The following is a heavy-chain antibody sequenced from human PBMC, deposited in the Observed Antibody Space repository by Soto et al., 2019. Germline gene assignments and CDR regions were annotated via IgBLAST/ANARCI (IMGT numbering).Heavy chain of an antibody. CDR3: ARVPDTALAPDY. V-gene: IGHV4-30-2*01. CDR1: GGSTSPGGYS. D-gene: IGHD5-18*01. CDR2: VYHSGST. Sequence: SEDLSLTCAVSGGSTSPGGYSWSCIPQPPGKGLEWIGYVYHSGSTYYNPSLKSRVTISVDRSKNQFSLKLSSVTAADTAVYFCARVPDTALAPDYWGPGTLVTLSS. J-gene: IGHJ4*02.